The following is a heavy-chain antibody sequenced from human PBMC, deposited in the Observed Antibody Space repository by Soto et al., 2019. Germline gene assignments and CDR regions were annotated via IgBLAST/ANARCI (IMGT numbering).Heavy chain of an antibody. D-gene: IGHD2-2*01. V-gene: IGHV3-21*01. Sequence: GGSLRLSCAASGFTFSSYSMNWVRQAPGKGLEWVSSISSSSSYIYYADSVKGRFTISRDNAKNSLYLQMNSLRAEDTAVYYCARAFIVVVPAAYYYYGMDVWGQGTTVTVSS. CDR2: ISSSSSYI. CDR1: GFTFSSYS. CDR3: ARAFIVVVPAAYYYYGMDV. J-gene: IGHJ6*02.